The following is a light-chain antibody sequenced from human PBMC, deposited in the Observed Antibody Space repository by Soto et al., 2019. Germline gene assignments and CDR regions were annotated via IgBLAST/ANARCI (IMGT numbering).Light chain of an antibody. J-gene: IGKJ4*01. CDR1: QSVSSN. V-gene: IGKV3-15*01. CDR2: GAS. Sequence: EIVLTQSPATLSVSPGESATLSCRASQSVSSNLAWYQQKPGQAPRLLIYGASTRATGFPARFSGSGSGTEFTLTISSLQSEDFAVYYCQQYNSWPLTFGGGTKVDIK. CDR3: QQYNSWPLT.